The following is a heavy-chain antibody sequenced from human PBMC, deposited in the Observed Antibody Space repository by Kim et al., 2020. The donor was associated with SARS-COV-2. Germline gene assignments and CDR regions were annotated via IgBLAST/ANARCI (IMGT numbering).Heavy chain of an antibody. CDR1: GASIKSYF. D-gene: IGHD1-7*01. V-gene: IGHV4-4*07. CDR2: FFTNETT. J-gene: IGHJ5*02. Sequence: SETLSLTCTVSGASIKSYFWSWIRQPAGRRLEWIGRFFTNETTDYSPSLKSRVSMSVDTSKNQLSLKLTSVTVADTATYFCVRDGELGNWFDPWGQGTLVTVSS. CDR3: VRDGELGNWFDP.